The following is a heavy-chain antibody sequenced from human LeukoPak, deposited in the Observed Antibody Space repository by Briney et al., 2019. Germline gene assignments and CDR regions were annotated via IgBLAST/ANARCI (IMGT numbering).Heavy chain of an antibody. J-gene: IGHJ4*02. CDR3: ARIGAAGDRHFDY. D-gene: IGHD7-27*01. V-gene: IGHV4-59*08. Sequence: SETLSLTCTVSGGSISSYYWSWIRQPPGKGLEWIGYIYYSGSTNYNPSLKSRVTISVDTSKNQFSLKLSSVTAAGTAVYYCARIGAAGDRHFDYWGQGTLVTVSS. CDR1: GGSISSYY. CDR2: IYYSGST.